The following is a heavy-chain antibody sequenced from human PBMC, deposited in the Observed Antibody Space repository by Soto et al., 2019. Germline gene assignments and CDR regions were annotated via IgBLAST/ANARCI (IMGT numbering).Heavy chain of an antibody. D-gene: IGHD3-16*02. V-gene: IGHV4-34*01. Sequence: SETLSLTCAVYGGSFSGYYWSWIRQPPGKGLEWIGEINHSGSTNYNPSLKSRVTISVDTSKNQFSLKLSSVTAADTAVYYCAKSRVFIGAIVTLLASWGQGTQVT. J-gene: IGHJ4*02. CDR1: GGSFSGYY. CDR3: AKSRVFIGAIVTLLAS. CDR2: INHSGST.